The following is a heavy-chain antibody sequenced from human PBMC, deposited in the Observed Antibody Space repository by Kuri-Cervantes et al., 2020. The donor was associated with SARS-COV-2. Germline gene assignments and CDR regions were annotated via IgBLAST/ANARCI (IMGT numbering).Heavy chain of an antibody. D-gene: IGHD3-3*02. J-gene: IGHJ6*02. Sequence: GESLKISCAASGFTFSTYSMNWVRQAPGKGLEWVSSISSSSSYIYYADSVKGRFTISRDNAKNSLSLQMNSLRAEDTAVYYCAKDRGHIFGVLKNVYYYQGVDVWGQGTTVTVSS. V-gene: IGHV3-21*01. CDR3: AKDRGHIFGVLKNVYYYQGVDV. CDR2: ISSSSSYI. CDR1: GFTFSTYS.